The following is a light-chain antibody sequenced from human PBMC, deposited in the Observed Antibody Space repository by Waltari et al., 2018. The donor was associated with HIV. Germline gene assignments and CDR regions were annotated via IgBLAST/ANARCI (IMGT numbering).Light chain of an antibody. CDR2: EVT. CDR1: SSDVGGYNF. V-gene: IGLV2-8*01. J-gene: IGLJ2*01. CDR3: SSYAGSNNLV. Sequence: QSALTQPPSASGSPGQSVTISCTGTSSDVGGYNFVSWYQQHPGKAPKLMIFEVTKRPSGVPARFSGSKSGNTASLTVSGLQADDESDYYCSSYAGSNNLVFGGGTNLTVL.